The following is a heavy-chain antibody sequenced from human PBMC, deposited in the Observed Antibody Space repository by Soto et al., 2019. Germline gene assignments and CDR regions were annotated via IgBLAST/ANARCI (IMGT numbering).Heavy chain of an antibody. D-gene: IGHD2-15*01. Sequence: QVQLVQSGAEVKKPGASVKVSCKASGYTFTSYYMHWVRHAPGQGLEWMGIINPSGGSTSYAQKFQGRVTMTRDTSTSTVYMELSSLRSEDTAVYYCATPGVVVVGDTNDAFDIWGQGTMVTVSS. J-gene: IGHJ3*02. V-gene: IGHV1-46*03. CDR3: ATPGVVVVGDTNDAFDI. CDR1: GYTFTSYY. CDR2: INPSGGST.